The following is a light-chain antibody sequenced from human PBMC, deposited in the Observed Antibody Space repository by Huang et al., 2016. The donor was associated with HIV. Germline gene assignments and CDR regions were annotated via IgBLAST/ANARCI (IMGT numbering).Light chain of an antibody. Sequence: IQMAQSPPSLSASVGDRVTISCRVSQKIIRFLNWYQQKPGKAPNVLIYGASSLPTEVPSRFSGSGSGTDFTLTISNVQPEDVGIYYCQQSYTSPRTSFGGGTRLDLK. V-gene: IGKV1-39*01. CDR1: QKIIRF. CDR3: QQSYTSPRTS. J-gene: IGKJ4*01. CDR2: GAS.